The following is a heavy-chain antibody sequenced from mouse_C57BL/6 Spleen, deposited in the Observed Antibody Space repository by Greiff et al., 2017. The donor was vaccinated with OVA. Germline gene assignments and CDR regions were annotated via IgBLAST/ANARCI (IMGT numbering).Heavy chain of an antibody. CDR1: GYAFSSSW. J-gene: IGHJ4*01. CDR2: IYPGDGDT. CDR3: ARSPFQYGNLYYAMDY. Sequence: QVQLQQSGPELVKPEASVKISCKASGYAFSSSWMNWVKQRPGKGLEWIGRIYPGDGDTNYNGKFKGKATLTADKSSSTAYMQLSSLTSEDSAVYFCARSPFQYGNLYYAMDYWGQVTSVTVSS. D-gene: IGHD2-1*01. V-gene: IGHV1-82*01.